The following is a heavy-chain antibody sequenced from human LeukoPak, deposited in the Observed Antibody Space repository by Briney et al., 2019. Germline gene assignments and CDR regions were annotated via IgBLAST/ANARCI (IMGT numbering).Heavy chain of an antibody. J-gene: IGHJ4*02. CDR2: IKSKTDGGTT. D-gene: IGHD6-19*01. Sequence: PGGSLRLSCAASGFTFGSYAMNWVRQAPGKGLEWVGRIKSKTDGGTTDYAAPVKGRFTISRDDSKNTLYLQMNSLKTEDTAVYYCTTEGIAVAGPFFDYWGQGTLVTVSS. V-gene: IGHV3-15*07. CDR1: GFTFGSYA. CDR3: TTEGIAVAGPFFDY.